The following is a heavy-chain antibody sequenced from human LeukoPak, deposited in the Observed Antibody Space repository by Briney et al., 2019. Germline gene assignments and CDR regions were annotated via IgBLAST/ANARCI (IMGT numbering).Heavy chain of an antibody. CDR2: INHSGST. Sequence: NPSETLSLTCAVYGESFNDHYWNWIRQPPGKGLEWIGEINHSGSTNYNPSLKSRVTISVDTSKNQFSLKLSSVTAADTAVYYCARDGIAARPLDYWGQGTLVTVSS. D-gene: IGHD6-6*01. J-gene: IGHJ4*02. CDR3: ARDGIAARPLDY. CDR1: GESFNDHY. V-gene: IGHV4-34*01.